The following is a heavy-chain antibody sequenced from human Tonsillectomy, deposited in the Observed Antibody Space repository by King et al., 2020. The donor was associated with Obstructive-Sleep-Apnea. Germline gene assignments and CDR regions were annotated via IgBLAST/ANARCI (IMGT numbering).Heavy chain of an antibody. V-gene: IGHV4-31*03. D-gene: IGHD3-9*01. CDR1: GGSISSGGYY. CDR3: ARGYDILTGHDY. CDR2: IYYSGST. Sequence: QLQESGPGLVKPSQTLSLTCTVSGGSISSGGYYWSWIRQHPGKGLEWMGYIYYSGSTYYNPSLKCRVTISVDTSKNQFSLKLSSVTAADTAVYYCARGYDILTGHDYWGQGTLVTVSS. J-gene: IGHJ4*02.